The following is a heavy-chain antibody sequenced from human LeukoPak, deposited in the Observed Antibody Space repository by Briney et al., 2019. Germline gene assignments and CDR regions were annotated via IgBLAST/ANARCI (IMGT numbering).Heavy chain of an antibody. V-gene: IGHV3-30-3*01. D-gene: IGHD3-22*01. CDR1: GFTFSSYA. CDR2: ISYDGSNK. J-gene: IGHJ4*02. CDR3: ARYYCDSSGYYNY. Sequence: PGGSLRLSCAASGFTFSSYAMHWVRQAPGKGLEWVAVISYDGSNKYYADSVKGRFTISRDNSKNTLYLQMNSLRAEDTAVYYCARYYCDSSGYYNYWGQGTLVTVSS.